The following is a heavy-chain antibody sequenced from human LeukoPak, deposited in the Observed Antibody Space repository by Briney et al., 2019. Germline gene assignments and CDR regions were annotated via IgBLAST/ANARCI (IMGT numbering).Heavy chain of an antibody. Sequence: PGGSLRLSCAASGFAFSSYGMHWVRQAPGKGLEWVAVISYDGSNKYYADSVKGRFTISRDNSKNTLYLQMNSLRAEDTAVYYCAKDGSVRGVLEQWLVSYRADYYMDVWGKGTTVTVSS. J-gene: IGHJ6*03. V-gene: IGHV3-30*18. CDR3: AKDGSVRGVLEQWLVSYRADYYMDV. CDR2: ISYDGSNK. D-gene: IGHD6-19*01. CDR1: GFAFSSYG.